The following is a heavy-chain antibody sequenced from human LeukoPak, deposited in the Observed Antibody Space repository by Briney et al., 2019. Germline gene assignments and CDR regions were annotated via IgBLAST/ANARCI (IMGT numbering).Heavy chain of an antibody. Sequence: GGSLRLSCAASGFTISRFAMSWVRQAPGKGLEWVSTVGSGDYTYYADSVKGRFTISRDDFVNTLYLQMNSLRGDDTAVYFCAKPLQDVIRPVFASWGQGTLVTVSS. CDR1: GFTISRFA. CDR2: VGSGDYT. CDR3: AKPLQDVIRPVFAS. J-gene: IGHJ4*02. V-gene: IGHV3-23*01. D-gene: IGHD2-15*01.